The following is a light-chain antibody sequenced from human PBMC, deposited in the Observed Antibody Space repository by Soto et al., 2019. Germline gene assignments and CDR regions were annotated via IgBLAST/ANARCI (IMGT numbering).Light chain of an antibody. Sequence: DIQMTQSPSSLSASVGDRVTITCRISQNVGSYLNWYQHKPGTAPKLLIFAAYNLQTGVPWRFSGSGSGTFFTLTINSLQPEDFALYYCQQSYTPPPYTFGLGTKVEIK. CDR1: QNVGSY. J-gene: IGKJ2*01. V-gene: IGKV1-39*01. CDR2: AAY. CDR3: QQSYTPPPYT.